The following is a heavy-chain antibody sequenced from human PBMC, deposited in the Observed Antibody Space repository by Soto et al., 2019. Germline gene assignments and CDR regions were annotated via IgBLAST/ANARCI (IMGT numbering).Heavy chain of an antibody. CDR2: INPSGGST. V-gene: IGHV1-46*03. CDR3: ARASRILGKMYYFDY. D-gene: IGHD1-26*01. J-gene: IGHJ4*02. CDR1: GYTFTSYY. Sequence: ASVKVSCKASGYTFTSYYMRWVRQAPGQGLEWMGIINPSGGSTSYAQKFQGRVTMTRDTSTSTVYMELSSLRSEDTAVYYCARASRILGKMYYFDYWGQGTLVTVSS.